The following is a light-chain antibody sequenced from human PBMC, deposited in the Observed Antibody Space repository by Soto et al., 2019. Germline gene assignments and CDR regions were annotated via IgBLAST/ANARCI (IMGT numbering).Light chain of an antibody. CDR1: QSVTSSY. J-gene: IGKJ4*01. V-gene: IGKV3-20*01. CDR3: QQYSTSRLT. Sequence: EIVLTQSPGTLSLSPGERATLSCRASQSVTSSYLAWYQQQPGQAPRILISGASTRATGIPDRFSGSGSGTDFTLTISSLQPEDFAVYYCQQYSTSRLTFGGGTKVEIK. CDR2: GAS.